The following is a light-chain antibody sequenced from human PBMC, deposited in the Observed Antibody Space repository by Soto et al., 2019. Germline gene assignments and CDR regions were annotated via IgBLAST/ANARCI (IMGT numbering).Light chain of an antibody. CDR1: QSVTDW. V-gene: IGKV1-5*01. J-gene: IGKJ2*02. CDR2: DAS. Sequence: DIQLTQSPSTLSASVGDRVTITCRASQSVTDWLAWYQQKPGKAPKLLIYDASSLQSGVPSRFSGSGSGTEFSITISSLPPDDFASYYCQQYYRSCTFGQGTKVEIK. CDR3: QQYYRSCT.